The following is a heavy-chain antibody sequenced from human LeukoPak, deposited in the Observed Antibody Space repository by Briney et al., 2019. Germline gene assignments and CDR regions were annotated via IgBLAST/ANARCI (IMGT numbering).Heavy chain of an antibody. CDR2: ISSSGSTI. Sequence: PGGSLRLSCAASGFTFSDYYMSWIRQAPGKGLEWVSYISSSGSTIYYADSVKGRFTISRDNAKNSLYLQMNSLRAEDTAVYYCARTSHENYFWGSADYWGQGTLLTVSS. CDR1: GFTFSDYY. CDR3: ARTSHENYFWGSADY. J-gene: IGHJ4*02. D-gene: IGHD3-16*01. V-gene: IGHV3-11*04.